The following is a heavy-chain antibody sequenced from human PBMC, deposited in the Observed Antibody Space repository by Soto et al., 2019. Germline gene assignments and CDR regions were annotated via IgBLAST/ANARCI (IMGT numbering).Heavy chain of an antibody. CDR1: GCTFSSYA. V-gene: IGHV1-69*06. CDR3: ARVLRGYFDLNWFDP. J-gene: IGHJ5*02. D-gene: IGHD3-9*01. Sequence: SVKVSCKASGCTFSSYAISWVRQAPGQGLEWMGGIIPIFGTANYAQKFQGRVTITADKSTSTAYMELSSLRSEDTAVYYCARVLRGYFDLNWFDPWGQGTLVTVSS. CDR2: IIPIFGTA.